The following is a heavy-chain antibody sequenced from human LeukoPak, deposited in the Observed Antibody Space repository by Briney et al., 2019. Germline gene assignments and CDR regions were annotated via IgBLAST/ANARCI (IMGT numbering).Heavy chain of an antibody. Sequence: GGSLRLSCAASGFTFSSYAMSWVRQAPGKGLEWVSAISGSGGSTYYADSVKGRFTISRDNAKNTLYLQMNSLRVEDTAVYYCTRVGLTSGSYFSFDYWGQGTLVTVSS. V-gene: IGHV3-23*01. CDR3: TRVGLTSGSYFSFDY. D-gene: IGHD1-26*01. J-gene: IGHJ4*02. CDR2: ISGSGGST. CDR1: GFTFSSYA.